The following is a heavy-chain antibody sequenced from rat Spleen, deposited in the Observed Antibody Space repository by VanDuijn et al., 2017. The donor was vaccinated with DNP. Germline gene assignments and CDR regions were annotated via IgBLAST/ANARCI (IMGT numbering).Heavy chain of an antibody. Sequence: EVQLVESGGGPVQPGRSLKLSCVASGFIFSNYWMTWIRQAPGKGLEWVESISNTGDNTYYSDSVKGRFRLSRDNAKSIRYLQVNSLRSEDTATYYCTRNWDLDYWGQGVMVTVSS. V-gene: IGHV5-31*01. J-gene: IGHJ2*01. D-gene: IGHD3-6*01. CDR1: GFIFSNYW. CDR2: ISNTGDNT. CDR3: TRNWDLDY.